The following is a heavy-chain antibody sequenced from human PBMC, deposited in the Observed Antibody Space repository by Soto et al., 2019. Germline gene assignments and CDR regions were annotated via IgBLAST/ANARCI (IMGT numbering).Heavy chain of an antibody. Sequence: SETLSLTCSVSGGSVSNKTYYWSWIRQPPGKRLEWIGYVYYSGTTNYNPSLKNRVTISVDLSKNQFSLRLSSVTTADTALYYCARTTAVPNTLRSRYFFDYWGQGTLVTVSS. J-gene: IGHJ4*02. V-gene: IGHV4-61*01. CDR2: VYYSGTT. D-gene: IGHD4-17*01. CDR1: GGSVSNKTYY. CDR3: ARTTAVPNTLRSRYFFDY.